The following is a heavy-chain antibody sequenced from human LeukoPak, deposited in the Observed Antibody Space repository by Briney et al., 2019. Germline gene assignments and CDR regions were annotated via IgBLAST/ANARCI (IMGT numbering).Heavy chain of an antibody. CDR2: ISGSDGST. Sequence: GGSLRLSCAASGFTFSSYAMSWVRQAPGKGLEWVSAISGSDGSTYYADSVKGRFTISRDNAKNSLYLQMNSLRAEDTAVYYCARSMVRGAPFHWWGQGTLVTVSS. D-gene: IGHD3-10*01. J-gene: IGHJ4*02. V-gene: IGHV3-23*01. CDR3: ARSMVRGAPFHW. CDR1: GFTFSSYA.